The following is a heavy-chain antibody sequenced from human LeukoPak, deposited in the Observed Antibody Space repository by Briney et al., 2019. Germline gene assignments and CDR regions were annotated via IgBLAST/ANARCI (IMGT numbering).Heavy chain of an antibody. V-gene: IGHV1-18*03. Sequence: ASVKVSCKASGYTLTSFDISWVRQAPGQGLEWMAWISGYNGHTNYARNFQGRVTLTRDTSTTTAYMELRSLRSDDMAVYYCARETLYTNVRGPFDTWGQGTMVIVSS. J-gene: IGHJ3*02. CDR1: GYTLTSFD. D-gene: IGHD2-2*02. CDR2: ISGYNGHT. CDR3: ARETLYTNVRGPFDT.